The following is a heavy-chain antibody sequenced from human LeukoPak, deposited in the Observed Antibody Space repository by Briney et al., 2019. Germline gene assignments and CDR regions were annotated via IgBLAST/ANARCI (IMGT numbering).Heavy chain of an antibody. V-gene: IGHV5-51*01. CDR1: GYSFTSYW. CDR3: ARFESYSSSWHPPYFDY. Sequence: GESLKISCKGSGYSFTSYWIGWVRQMPGKGLEWMGIIYPGDSDTRYSPSFQGQVTISADKSISTAYLQWSSLKASDTAMYYCARFESYSSSWHPPYFDYWGQGTLVTVSS. D-gene: IGHD6-13*01. CDR2: IYPGDSDT. J-gene: IGHJ4*02.